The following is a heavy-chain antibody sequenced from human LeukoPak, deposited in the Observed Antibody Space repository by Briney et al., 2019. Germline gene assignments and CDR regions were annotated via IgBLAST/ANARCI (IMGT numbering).Heavy chain of an antibody. CDR2: ISSSTTFI. CDR3: ARGEPGFGGLPTVLDN. CDR1: GFSFSSFS. J-gene: IGHJ4*02. V-gene: IGHV3-21*01. D-gene: IGHD4-23*01. Sequence: GGSLRLSCAASGFSFSSFSMNWVRQAPGKGLEWVSSISSSTTFIDYADSVKGRFTISRDNAKDSLYLQMNSLRAEDTAVYYCARGEPGFGGLPTVLDNWGQGALVTVSS.